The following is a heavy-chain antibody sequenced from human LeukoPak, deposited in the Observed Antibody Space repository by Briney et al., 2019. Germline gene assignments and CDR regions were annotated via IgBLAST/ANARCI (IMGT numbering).Heavy chain of an antibody. D-gene: IGHD6-19*01. CDR1: GGSISSYY. V-gene: IGHV4-4*07. J-gene: IGHJ6*02. CDR2: IYTSGST. Sequence: SETLSPTCTVSGGSISSYYWSWIRQPAGKGLEWIGRIYTSGSTNYNPSLKSRVTMSVDTSKNQFSLKLSSVTAADTAVYYCARDEAVAASYYYGMDVWGQGTTVTVSS. CDR3: ARDEAVAASYYYGMDV.